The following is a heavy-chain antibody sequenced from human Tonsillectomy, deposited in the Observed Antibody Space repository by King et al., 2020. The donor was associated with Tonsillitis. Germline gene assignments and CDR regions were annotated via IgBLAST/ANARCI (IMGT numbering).Heavy chain of an antibody. J-gene: IGHJ4*02. Sequence: QLQESGPGVVKPSETLSVTCTVSGGSISSGDHFWAWIRQPPGKGLELIGYMYNSGTIFYNPSLKSRIAISGGTSENRFSLKLSSVTAADTAVYFCARYASGTFDYWGQGALVTVSS. D-gene: IGHD1-26*01. CDR1: GGSISSGDHF. V-gene: IGHV4-39*01. CDR3: ARYASGTFDY. CDR2: MYNSGTI.